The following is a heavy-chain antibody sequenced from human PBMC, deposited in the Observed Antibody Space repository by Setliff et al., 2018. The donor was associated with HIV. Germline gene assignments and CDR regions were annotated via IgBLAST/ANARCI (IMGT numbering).Heavy chain of an antibody. CDR1: GGTFSSYA. Sequence: SVKVSCKASGGTFSSYAISWVRQAPGQGLEWMGGIIPIFGAANYAQKFQGRVTITTDESTSTAYMELRSLRSDDTAVYCCAREGYCGGDCSRGVGDYWGQGTLVTVSS. D-gene: IGHD2-21*02. V-gene: IGHV1-69*05. J-gene: IGHJ4*02. CDR3: AREGYCGGDCSRGVGDY. CDR2: IIPIFGAA.